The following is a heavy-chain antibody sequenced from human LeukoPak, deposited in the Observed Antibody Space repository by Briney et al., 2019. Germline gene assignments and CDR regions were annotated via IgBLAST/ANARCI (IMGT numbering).Heavy chain of an antibody. CDR3: AKDVPGDIVVVPAANRFDY. CDR1: GFTFSSYA. CDR2: ISGSGGST. Sequence: GGSLRLSCAASGFTFSSYAMSWVRRAPGKGLEWVSAISGSGGSTYYADSVKGRFTISRDNSKNTLYLQMNSLRAEDTAVYYCAKDVPGDIVVVPAANRFDYRGQGTLVTVSS. J-gene: IGHJ4*02. D-gene: IGHD2-2*01. V-gene: IGHV3-23*01.